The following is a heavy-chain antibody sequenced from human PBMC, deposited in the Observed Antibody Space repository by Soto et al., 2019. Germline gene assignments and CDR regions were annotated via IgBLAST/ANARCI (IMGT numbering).Heavy chain of an antibody. CDR2: ISAYNGNT. V-gene: IGHV1-18*01. CDR3: ARAYYDFWSGYSYFDY. J-gene: IGHJ4*02. CDR1: GYTFTSYG. Sequence: SVKVSCKASGYTFTSYGISWVRQAPGQGLEWMGWISAYNGNTNYAQKLQGRVTMTTDTSTSTAYMELRSLRSDDTAVYYCARAYYDFWSGYSYFDYWGQGTLVTVSS. D-gene: IGHD3-3*01.